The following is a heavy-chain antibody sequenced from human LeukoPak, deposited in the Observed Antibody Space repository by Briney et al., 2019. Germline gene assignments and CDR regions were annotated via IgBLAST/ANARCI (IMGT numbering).Heavy chain of an antibody. CDR2: INPSGGST. CDR3: ARSVTIFGVATLGY. D-gene: IGHD3-3*01. Sequence: ASVKVSCKASGYTFTSYYIHWVRQAPGQGLEWMGLINPSGGSTNYAQKFQGRVSITRDMSTSTIYMELSSLRSDDTAVYYCARSVTIFGVATLGYWGQGTPVTVSS. V-gene: IGHV1-46*01. J-gene: IGHJ4*02. CDR1: GYTFTSYY.